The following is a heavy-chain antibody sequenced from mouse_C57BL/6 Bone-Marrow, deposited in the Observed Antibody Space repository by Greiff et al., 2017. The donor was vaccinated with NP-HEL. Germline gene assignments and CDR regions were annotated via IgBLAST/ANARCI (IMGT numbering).Heavy chain of an antibody. CDR3: ARYGGFYYDSMDY. CDR1: GYTFTDYY. V-gene: IGHV1-76*01. Sequence: VQLQQSGAELVRPGASVKLSCKASGYTFTDYYINWVKQRPGQGLEWIARIYPGSGNTYYNEKFKGKATLTAEKSSSTAYMQLSSLTSEDSAVYFCARYGGFYYDSMDYWGQGTSVTVPS. J-gene: IGHJ4*01. CDR2: IYPGSGNT. D-gene: IGHD2-4*01.